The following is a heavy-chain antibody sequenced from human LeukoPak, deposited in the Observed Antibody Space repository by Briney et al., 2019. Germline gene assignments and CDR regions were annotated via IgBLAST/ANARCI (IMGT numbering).Heavy chain of an antibody. CDR1: GGSISGYY. V-gene: IGHV4-59*08. D-gene: IGHD3-22*01. CDR3: ARHEIRDRSGYYYLDY. CDR2: IYYTGNT. J-gene: IGHJ4*02. Sequence: SETLSLTCTVSGGSISGYYWSWIRPPPGKGLEWIGYIYYTGNTKYNPSLKSRVTISVDTSKNQFSLKLSSVTAADTAVYYCARHEIRDRSGYYYLDYWGQGTLVTVSS.